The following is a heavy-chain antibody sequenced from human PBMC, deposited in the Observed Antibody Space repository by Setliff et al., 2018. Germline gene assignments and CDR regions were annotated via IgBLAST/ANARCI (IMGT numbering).Heavy chain of an antibody. V-gene: IGHV1-46*01. CDR1: GYTFTSHY. CDR3: ARDVFPYHYEGAFDI. Sequence: GASVKVSCKASGYTFTSHYMHWVRQAPGLGLEWMRTINPSSGRTSYAHKFQGRVTMTRDTSTSTVYMDMSSLRSEDTAVYYCARDVFPYHYEGAFDIWGQGTMVTVSS. D-gene: IGHD3-22*01. J-gene: IGHJ3*02. CDR2: INPSSGRT.